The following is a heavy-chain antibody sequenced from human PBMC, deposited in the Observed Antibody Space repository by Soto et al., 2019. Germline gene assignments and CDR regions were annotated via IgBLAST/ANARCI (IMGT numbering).Heavy chain of an antibody. V-gene: IGHV3-21*01. J-gene: IGHJ4*02. Sequence: GGSLRLSCAASGFTFSSYSMNWVRQAPGKGLEWVSSISSSSSYIYYADSVKGRFTISRDNAKNSLYLQMNSLRAEDTAVYYCVKSRGGNNFDFFDWGQGALVTVSS. D-gene: IGHD5-12*01. CDR1: GFTFSSYS. CDR3: VKSRGGNNFDFFD. CDR2: ISSSSSYI.